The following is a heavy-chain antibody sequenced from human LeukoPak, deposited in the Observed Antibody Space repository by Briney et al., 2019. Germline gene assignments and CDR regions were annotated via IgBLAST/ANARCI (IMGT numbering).Heavy chain of an antibody. V-gene: IGHV4-4*07. D-gene: IGHD3-3*01. Sequence: SETLSLTCTVPGGSISSYYWSWIRQPAGKGLDWIGRIYTSGSTNYNPSLKSRVTMSVDTSKNQFSLKLSSVTAADTAVYYCARDGYYDFWSGYNYYYYMDVWGKGTTVTVSS. J-gene: IGHJ6*03. CDR1: GGSISSYY. CDR3: ARDGYYDFWSGYNYYYYMDV. CDR2: IYTSGST.